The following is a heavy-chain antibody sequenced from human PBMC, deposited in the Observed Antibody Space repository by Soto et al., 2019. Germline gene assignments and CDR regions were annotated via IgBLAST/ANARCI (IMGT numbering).Heavy chain of an antibody. CDR3: AKGLSGWYYSYGMDV. CDR2: ISYDGSNK. J-gene: IGHJ6*02. V-gene: IGHV3-30*18. CDR1: GFTFSSYG. D-gene: IGHD6-19*01. Sequence: QVQLVESGGGVVQPGRSLRLSCAASGFTFSSYGMHWVRQAPGKGLEWVAVISYDGSNKYYADSVKGRFTISRDNSKNTLYLQMNSLRAEDTAVYYCAKGLSGWYYSYGMDVWGQGTTVTVSS.